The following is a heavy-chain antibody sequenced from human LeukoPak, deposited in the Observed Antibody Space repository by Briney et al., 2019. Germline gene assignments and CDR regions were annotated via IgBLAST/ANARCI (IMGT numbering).Heavy chain of an antibody. Sequence: SLRLSCAASGFTFDDYAMHWVRQAPGKGLEWVSGISWNSGNIGYADSVKGRFTISRDNAKNSLYLQMNSLRAEDTALYYCAKDNYYDIYRDTFNIWGQGTMVTVSS. D-gene: IGHD3-22*01. CDR2: ISWNSGNI. J-gene: IGHJ3*02. V-gene: IGHV3-9*01. CDR3: AKDNYYDIYRDTFNI. CDR1: GFTFDDYA.